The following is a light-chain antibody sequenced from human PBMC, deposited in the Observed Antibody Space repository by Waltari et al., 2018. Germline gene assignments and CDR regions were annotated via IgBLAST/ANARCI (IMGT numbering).Light chain of an antibody. CDR1: SSDVGGYNY. J-gene: IGLJ2*01. Sequence: QSALTQPASVSGSPGQSITISCSGSSSDVGGYNYVAWYQQHTGKAPKLMIYDVTIRPSGVSNRFSGSKSGYTASLTISGLQADDEADYYCTSYTSTSTLVVFGGGTKLTVL. CDR2: DVT. CDR3: TSYTSTSTLVV. V-gene: IGLV2-14*03.